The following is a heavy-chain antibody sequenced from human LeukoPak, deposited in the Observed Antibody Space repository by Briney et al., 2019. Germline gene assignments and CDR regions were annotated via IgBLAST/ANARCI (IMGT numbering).Heavy chain of an antibody. CDR1: GFTFSSYS. CDR3: ARAHNWKYGTFVY. Sequence: GGSLRLSCAASGFTFSSYSMNWVRQAPGKGLGWVSYISSSSSTIYYADSVKGRFTISRDNAKNSLYLQMNSLRVEDTAVYYCARAHNWKYGTFVYWGQGTLVTVSS. J-gene: IGHJ4*02. V-gene: IGHV3-48*01. D-gene: IGHD1-7*01. CDR2: ISSSSSTI.